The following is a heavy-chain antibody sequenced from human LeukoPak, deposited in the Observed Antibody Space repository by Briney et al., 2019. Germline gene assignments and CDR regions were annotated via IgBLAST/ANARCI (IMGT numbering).Heavy chain of an antibody. CDR2: IYPGDSDN. V-gene: IGHV5-51*01. D-gene: IGHD6-13*01. CDR3: ARKLSSWYNY. Sequence: GESLKISCRGSGYSFTSYWIVWVRQMPGKGRVWRGIIYPGDSDNRYSPPFQGQVTISADKSISTAYLQWSSLKASDTAMYYCARKLSSWYNYWGQGTLVTVSS. J-gene: IGHJ4*02. CDR1: GYSFTSYW.